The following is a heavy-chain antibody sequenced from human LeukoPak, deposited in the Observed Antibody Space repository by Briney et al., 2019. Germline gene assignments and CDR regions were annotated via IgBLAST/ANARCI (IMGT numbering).Heavy chain of an antibody. D-gene: IGHD4-17*01. CDR1: GFTFSSSA. CDR2: ISWNSGSI. CDR3: AKDGPYGDYSYYFDY. Sequence: GGSLRLSCAASGFTFSSSAMSWVRQAPGKGLEWVSGISWNSGSIGYADSVKGRFTISRDNAKNSLYLQMNSLRAEDTALYYCAKDGPYGDYSYYFDYWGQGTLVTVSS. V-gene: IGHV3-9*01. J-gene: IGHJ4*02.